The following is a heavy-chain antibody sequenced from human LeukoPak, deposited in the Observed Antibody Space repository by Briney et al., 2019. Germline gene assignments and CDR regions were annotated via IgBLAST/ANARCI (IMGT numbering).Heavy chain of an antibody. CDR1: GASISSSSRADYFL. D-gene: IGHD3-16*01. J-gene: IGHJ5*02. Sequence: NPSETLSLTCTVSGASISSSSRADYFLWGWIRQAPGKGLEWIGSIDYSGHTYYNPSLKTRATISVDTPKNHFSLSLRSVTAADTAVYYCARPLYNSWDRFDPWGQGTLITVS. CDR3: ARPLYNSWDRFDP. CDR2: IDYSGHT. V-gene: IGHV4-39*02.